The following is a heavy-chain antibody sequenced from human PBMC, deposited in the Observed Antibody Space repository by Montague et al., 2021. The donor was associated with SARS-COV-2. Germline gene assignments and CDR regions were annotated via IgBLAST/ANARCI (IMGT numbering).Heavy chain of an antibody. CDR2: TYYRSKWYN. CDR3: ARIPVGSKYYFDL. Sequence: CAISGDSVASNIATWNWIRQSPSRGLERLGRTYYRSKWYNDYAESVKSRITIDPDTSKHQFSLHLNSVTPEDTAVYYCARIPVGSKYYFDLWGQGTLVTVSS. V-gene: IGHV6-1*01. D-gene: IGHD2-2*01. CDR1: GDSVASNIAT. J-gene: IGHJ4*02.